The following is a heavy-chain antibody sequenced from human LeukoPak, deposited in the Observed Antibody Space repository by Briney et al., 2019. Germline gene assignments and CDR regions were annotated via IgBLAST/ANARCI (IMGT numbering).Heavy chain of an antibody. Sequence: SETLSLTCTVSGGSISSYYWSWIRQPAGKGLEWIGRIYTSGGTNYNPSLKSRVTMSVDTSKNQFSLKLSSVTAADTAVYYCAREGYYDSSGYYEIWGQGTMVTVSS. CDR1: GGSISSYY. J-gene: IGHJ3*02. CDR2: IYTSGGT. CDR3: AREGYYDSSGYYEI. V-gene: IGHV4-4*07. D-gene: IGHD3-22*01.